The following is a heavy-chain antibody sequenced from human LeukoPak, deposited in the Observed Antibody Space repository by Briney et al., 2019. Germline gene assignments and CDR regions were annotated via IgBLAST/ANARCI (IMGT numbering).Heavy chain of an antibody. J-gene: IGHJ6*02. CDR1: GGSISSGDYY. CDR2: IYYSGST. D-gene: IGHD2-2*01. V-gene: IGHV4-30-4*01. Sequence: SETRSLTCTVSGGSISSGDYYWSWIRQPPGKGLEWIGYIYYSGSTYYNPSLKSRVTISVDTSKNQFSLKLSSVTAADTAVYYCARDPSTRDPEGYYYYGMDVWGQGTTVTVSS. CDR3: ARDPSTRDPEGYYYYGMDV.